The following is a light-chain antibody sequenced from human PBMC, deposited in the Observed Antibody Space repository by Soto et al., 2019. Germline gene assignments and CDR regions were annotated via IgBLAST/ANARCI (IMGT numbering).Light chain of an antibody. CDR3: SSFAGNNNLV. J-gene: IGLJ2*01. CDR1: SSDVGVYNY. CDR2: EVS. V-gene: IGLV2-8*01. Sequence: QSVLTQPPSASGSPGQSVTISCTGTSSDVGVYNYVSWYQQHPGKAPKLMIYEVSKRPSGAPDRFSGSKSGNTASLTVSGLQAEDEADYYCSSFAGNNNLVFGGGTKVTVL.